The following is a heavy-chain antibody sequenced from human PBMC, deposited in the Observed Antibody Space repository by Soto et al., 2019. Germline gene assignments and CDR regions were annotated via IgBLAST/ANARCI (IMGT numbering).Heavy chain of an antibody. Sequence: ASVKVSCKASGYTFNSYGISWVRQAPGQGLEWMGWISTYNGNTKYAQKFQGRVTMTTDTITSTAYMELRSLRSDDTAVYYCARDPRSGSYLAGWFDPWGQGTLVTV. CDR1: GYTFNSYG. CDR2: ISTYNGNT. D-gene: IGHD1-26*01. V-gene: IGHV1-18*01. CDR3: ARDPRSGSYLAGWFDP. J-gene: IGHJ5*02.